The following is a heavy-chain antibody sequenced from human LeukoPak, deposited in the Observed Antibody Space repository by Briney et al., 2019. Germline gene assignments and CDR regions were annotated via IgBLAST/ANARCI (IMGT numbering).Heavy chain of an antibody. D-gene: IGHD3-10*01. CDR1: GGSFSGYY. CDR3: AIMVRGVPYGY. Sequence: SSETLSLTCAVYGGSFSGYYWSWIRQPPGKGLEWIGEINHSGSTNYNPSLKSRVTISVDTSKNQFSLKLSSATAADTAVYYCAIMVRGVPYGYWGQGTLVTVSS. J-gene: IGHJ4*02. CDR2: INHSGST. V-gene: IGHV4-34*01.